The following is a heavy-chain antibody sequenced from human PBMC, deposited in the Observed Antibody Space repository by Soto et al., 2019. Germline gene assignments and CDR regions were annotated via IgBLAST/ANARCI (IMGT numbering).Heavy chain of an antibody. CDR3: ARVFRASHMTTVTTFDY. CDR2: ISYSGST. J-gene: IGHJ4*02. D-gene: IGHD4-17*01. CDR1: GGSVSSSSNY. V-gene: IGHV4-39*07. Sequence: PSETLSLTCTVSGGSVSSSSNYWGWIRQPPGRGLEWIVSISYSGSTYYNPSLKSRVTISVDTSKNQFSLKLSSVTAADTAVYYCARVFRASHMTTVTTFDYWGQGTLVTVSS.